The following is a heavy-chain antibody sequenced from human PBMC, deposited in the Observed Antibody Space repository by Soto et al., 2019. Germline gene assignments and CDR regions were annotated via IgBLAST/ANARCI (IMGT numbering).Heavy chain of an antibody. CDR2: IVVGGGNT. CDR1: GFTFTSSA. V-gene: IGHV1-58*01. J-gene: IGHJ4*02. Sequence: SVKVSCKASGFTFTSSAVQWVRQARGQRLEWIGLIVVGGGNTNYAQKFQERVTITRDMSTSTAYMEPSSLRSEDTAVYDCGAVDYDSLTGQYWGQGTMVTFSS. D-gene: IGHD3-9*01. CDR3: GAVDYDSLTGQY.